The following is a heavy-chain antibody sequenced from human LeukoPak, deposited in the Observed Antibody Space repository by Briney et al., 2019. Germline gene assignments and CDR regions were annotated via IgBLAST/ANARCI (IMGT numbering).Heavy chain of an antibody. CDR3: ARDITMVRGVIINYYYYGMDV. D-gene: IGHD3-10*01. CDR2: TSSSSSYT. J-gene: IGHJ6*04. Sequence: GGSLRLSCAASGFTFSDYYMSWIRQAPGKGLEWVSYTSSSSSYTNYADSVKGRFTISRDNAKNSLYLQMNSLRAEDTAVYYCARDITMVRGVIINYYYYGMDVWGKGTTVTVSS. CDR1: GFTFSDYY. V-gene: IGHV3-11*06.